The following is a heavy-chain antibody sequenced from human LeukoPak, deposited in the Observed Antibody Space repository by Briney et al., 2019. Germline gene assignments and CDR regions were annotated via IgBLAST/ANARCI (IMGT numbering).Heavy chain of an antibody. Sequence: PGGSLRLSCAASGFTFSSYSMNWVRQAPGKGLEWVSYISSSSSTIYYADSVKGRFTISRDNAKNSLYQQMNSLRAEDTAVYYCARAITIFGVVQHYFDYWGQGTLVTVSS. V-gene: IGHV3-48*01. D-gene: IGHD3-3*01. CDR3: ARAITIFGVVQHYFDY. CDR1: GFTFSSYS. CDR2: ISSSSSTI. J-gene: IGHJ4*02.